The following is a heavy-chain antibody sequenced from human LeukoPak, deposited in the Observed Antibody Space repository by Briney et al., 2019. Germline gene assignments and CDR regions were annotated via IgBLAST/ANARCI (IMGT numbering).Heavy chain of an antibody. Sequence: SETLSLTCTVSGGSISSYYWSWIRQPPGKGLEWIGYIYYTGSTNYNPSLKSRVTISLDTSKNQFSLKLSSMTAADTAVYYCARHRVNKWKNLWRFDYWGQGTLVTVSS. CDR1: GGSISSYY. D-gene: IGHD1-1*01. CDR2: IYYTGST. V-gene: IGHV4-59*08. J-gene: IGHJ4*02. CDR3: ARHRVNKWKNLWRFDY.